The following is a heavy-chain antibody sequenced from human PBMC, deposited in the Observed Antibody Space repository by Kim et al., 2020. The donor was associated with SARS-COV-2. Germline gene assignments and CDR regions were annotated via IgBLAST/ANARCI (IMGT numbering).Heavy chain of an antibody. J-gene: IGHJ4*02. CDR2: YI. Sequence: YIYYADSVKGRFTISRDNDKNSLYLQMNSRRAEDTAVYYCARVLGSGPDYWGQGTLVTVSS. CDR3: ARVLGSGPDY. V-gene: IGHV3-21*01. D-gene: IGHD3-10*01.